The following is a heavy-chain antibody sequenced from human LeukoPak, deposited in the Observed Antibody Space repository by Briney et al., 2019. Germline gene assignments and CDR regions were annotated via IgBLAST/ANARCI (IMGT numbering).Heavy chain of an antibody. V-gene: IGHV4-39*07. CDR3: ARFPGGAEYRHYYYMDV. J-gene: IGHJ6*03. Sequence: PSETLSLTCTVSDGSISSGSYYWGWIRQPPGKGLEWIGSIYYSGSTYYNPSLKSRVTVSVDTSKNQFSLKLSSVTAADTAVYYCARFPGGAEYRHYYYMDVWGTGTTVTVSS. CDR1: DGSISSGSYY. CDR2: IYYSGST. D-gene: IGHD1-14*01.